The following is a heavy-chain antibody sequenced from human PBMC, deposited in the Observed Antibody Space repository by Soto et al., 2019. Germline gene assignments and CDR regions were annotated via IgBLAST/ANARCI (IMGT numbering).Heavy chain of an antibody. D-gene: IGHD2-15*01. Sequence: EVQLVESGGGLVKPGGSLRLSCAASGFTFSNAWMSWVRQTPGKGLQWVGRIKRKTAGGTTDYAAPVKGRFTISRDDSEDKLYLEMNSLKTEDTAVYYCAREGGGGSWGAFEIWGQWTMVTVSS. CDR3: AREGGGGSWGAFEI. J-gene: IGHJ3*02. CDR1: GFTFSNAW. V-gene: IGHV3-15*01. CDR2: IKRKTAGGTT.